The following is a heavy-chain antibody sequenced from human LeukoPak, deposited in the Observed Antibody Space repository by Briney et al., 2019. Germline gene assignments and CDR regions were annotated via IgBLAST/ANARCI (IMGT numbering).Heavy chain of an antibody. CDR2: INPNSGGT. V-gene: IGHV1-2*02. J-gene: IGHJ3*02. D-gene: IGHD2-15*01. CDR1: GYTFTAYY. CDR3: ARFLCSGGSCYGDSSDI. Sequence: GASVKVSCKTSGYTFTAYYLHWVRQAPGQGLEWMGWINPNSGGTNFAQKFQGRVTMTRDTSITTAYMELSRLRSDDTAVYYCARFLCSGGSCYGDSSDIWGQGTMVTVSS.